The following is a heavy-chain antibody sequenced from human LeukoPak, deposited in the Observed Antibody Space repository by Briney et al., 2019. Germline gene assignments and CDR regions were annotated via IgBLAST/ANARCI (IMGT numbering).Heavy chain of an antibody. D-gene: IGHD3-3*01. CDR3: ATGSITIFGVVITHAFDI. J-gene: IGHJ3*02. V-gene: IGHV1-24*01. Sequence: ASAKVSCKVSGYTLTDLSMHWVRQAPGKGLEWMGGFDPEDGETIYAQKFQGRVTMTEDTSTDTAYMELSSLRSEDTAVYYCATGSITIFGVVITHAFDIWGQGTMVTVSS. CDR2: FDPEDGET. CDR1: GYTLTDLS.